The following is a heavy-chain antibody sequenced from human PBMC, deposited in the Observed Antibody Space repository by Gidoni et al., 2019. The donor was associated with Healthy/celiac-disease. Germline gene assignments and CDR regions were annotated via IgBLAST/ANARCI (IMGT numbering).Heavy chain of an antibody. V-gene: IGHV4-59*08. CDR1: GGSISSYY. Sequence: QVQLQESGPGLVKPSETLSLTCTVSGGSISSYYWSWIRQPPGKGLEWIGYIYYSGSTNYNPSLKSRVTISVDTSKNQFSLKLSSVTAADTAVYYCARHVRPFGVRYGMDVWGQGTTVTVSS. J-gene: IGHJ6*02. CDR2: IYYSGST. D-gene: IGHD2-8*01. CDR3: ARHVRPFGVRYGMDV.